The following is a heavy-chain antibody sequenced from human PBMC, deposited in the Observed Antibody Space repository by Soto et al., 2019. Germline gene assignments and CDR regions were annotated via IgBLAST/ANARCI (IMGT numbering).Heavy chain of an antibody. J-gene: IGHJ6*02. CDR1: GYTFTSYG. CDR2: ISAYNGNT. D-gene: IGHD3-22*01. V-gene: IGHV1-18*01. CDR3: ARVFPTMIVVVITYYYYGMDV. Sequence: ASVKVSCKASGYTFTSYGISWVRQAPGQGLEWMGWISAYNGNTNYAQKLQGRVTMTTDTSTSTAYMELRSLRSDDTAVYYCARVFPTMIVVVITYYYYGMDVWGQGTTVTVS.